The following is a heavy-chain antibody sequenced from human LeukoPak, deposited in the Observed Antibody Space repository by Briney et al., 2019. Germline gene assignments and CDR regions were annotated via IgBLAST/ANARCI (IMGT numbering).Heavy chain of an antibody. D-gene: IGHD3-3*01. J-gene: IGHJ3*02. V-gene: IGHV4-39*01. CDR3: ARHWSNDSIPDAFDI. CDR1: GGSISSSSYY. Sequence: PSETLSLTCTVSGGSISSSSYYWGWIRQPPGKGLEWIGSIYYSGRTYYNPSLKSRVTISVDTSKNQFSLKLSSVTAADTAVYYCARHWSNDSIPDAFDIWGQGTMVTVSS. CDR2: IYYSGRT.